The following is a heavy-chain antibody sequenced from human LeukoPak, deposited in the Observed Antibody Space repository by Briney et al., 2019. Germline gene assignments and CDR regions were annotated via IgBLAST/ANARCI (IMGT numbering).Heavy chain of an antibody. CDR3: AKGAGGFSYYNWFDP. CDR2: IYYSGTT. CDR1: GGSISSSPYY. D-gene: IGHD5-18*01. V-gene: IGHV4-39*07. Sequence: SETLSLTCTVSGGSISSSPYYWGWIRQPPGKGLEWIGCIYYSGTTHYSPSLESRVTISVDTSKNRFSLKLASVTAADTAIYYCAKGAGGFSYYNWFDPWGQGTLVTVSS. J-gene: IGHJ5*02.